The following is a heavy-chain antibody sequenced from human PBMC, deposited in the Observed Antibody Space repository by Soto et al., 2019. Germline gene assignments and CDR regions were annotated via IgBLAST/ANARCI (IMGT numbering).Heavy chain of an antibody. CDR2: IRGSGGST. CDR3: ATTRPLRYGGYVRQPTDY. D-gene: IGHD5-12*01. CDR1: GFTFSSYA. V-gene: IGHV3-23*01. Sequence: GGSLRLSCAASGFTFSSYAMSWVRQAPGKGLEWVSAIRGSGGSTYYADSVKGRFTISRDNSKNTLYLQMNSLRAEDTAVYYCATTRPLRYGGYVRQPTDYWGQGTLVTVSS. J-gene: IGHJ4*02.